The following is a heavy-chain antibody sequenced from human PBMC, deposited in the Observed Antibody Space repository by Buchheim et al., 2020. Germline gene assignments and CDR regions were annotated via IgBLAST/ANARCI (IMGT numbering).Heavy chain of an antibody. CDR1: GFTFSSYA. V-gene: IGHV3-30-3*01. J-gene: IGHJ4*02. CDR2: ISYDGSNK. Sequence: QVQLVESGGGVVQPGRSLRLSCAASGFTFSSYAMHWVRQAPGKGLEWVAVISYDGSNKYYADSVKGRFTISRDNSKNTLYLQMNSLRAEDTAVYYCARNGGDALGYFDYWGQGTL. D-gene: IGHD2-21*02. CDR3: ARNGGDALGYFDY.